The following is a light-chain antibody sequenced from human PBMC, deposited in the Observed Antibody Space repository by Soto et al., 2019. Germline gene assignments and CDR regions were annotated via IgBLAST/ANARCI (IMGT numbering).Light chain of an antibody. Sequence: QSALTQPRSVSGSPGQSVTISCTGTSSDVGGYTYVSWYQQHPGKAPKLIIYDVTERPSGVPARFSGSKSGNTASLTISGLQAEDEADYYCCSSAGSYTYVFGTGTKLTVL. CDR2: DVT. J-gene: IGLJ1*01. CDR3: CSSAGSYTYV. CDR1: SSDVGGYTY. V-gene: IGLV2-11*01.